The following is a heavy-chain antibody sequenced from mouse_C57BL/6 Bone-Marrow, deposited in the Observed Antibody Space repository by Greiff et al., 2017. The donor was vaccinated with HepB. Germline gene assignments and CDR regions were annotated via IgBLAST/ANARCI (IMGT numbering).Heavy chain of an antibody. D-gene: IGHD1-1*01. Sequence: QVQLQQPGTELVKPGASVKLSCKASGYTFTRYWMHWVKQRPGQGLEWIGNINPSNGGTNYNEKFKSKATLTVDKSSSTAYMQLSSLTSEDSAVYYCARGGLYYYGSSSDYWGQGTTLTVSS. CDR3: ARGGLYYYGSSSDY. J-gene: IGHJ2*01. V-gene: IGHV1-53*01. CDR1: GYTFTRYW. CDR2: INPSNGGT.